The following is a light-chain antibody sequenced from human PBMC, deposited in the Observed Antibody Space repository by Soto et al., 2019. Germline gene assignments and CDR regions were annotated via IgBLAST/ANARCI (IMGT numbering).Light chain of an antibody. CDR1: SSDVGAYNY. CDR2: EVT. Sequence: QSALTQPASVSGSPGQSITISCTGTSSDVGAYNYVSWYQHHPGKVPKLLIYEVTNRPSGVSDRFSGSKSGNTASLTISGLQAEDEADYYCSSKRDSGTLFVFXTGTKVTVL. CDR3: SSKRDSGTLFV. J-gene: IGLJ1*01. V-gene: IGLV2-14*01.